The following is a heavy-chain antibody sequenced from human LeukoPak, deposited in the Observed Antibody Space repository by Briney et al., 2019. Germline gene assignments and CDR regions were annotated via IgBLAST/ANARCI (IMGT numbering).Heavy chain of an antibody. V-gene: IGHV4-31*03. CDR1: GGSISSGGYY. CDR2: IYYSGST. D-gene: IGHD3-22*01. CDR3: AREGLPSSGLDY. Sequence: SSETLSLTCTVSGGSISSGGYYWSWIRQHPGKGLEWIGYIYYSGSTYYNPSLKSRVTISVDTSKSQFSLKLSSVTAADTAVYYCAREGLPSSGLDYWGQGTLVTVSS. J-gene: IGHJ4*02.